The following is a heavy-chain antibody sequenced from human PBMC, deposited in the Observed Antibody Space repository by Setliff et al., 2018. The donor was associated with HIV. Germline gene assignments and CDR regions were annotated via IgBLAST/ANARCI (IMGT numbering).Heavy chain of an antibody. Sequence: SETLSLTCTVSGGSISSHYWSWIRQPPGKELEWIGYIFHSGSTNYNPSLKSRVTISVDTSKNQFSLRMSSVTAADTAVYYCARIGDYYDTGGYYLFDNWGQVTLVTVSS. CDR3: ARIGDYYDTGGYYLFDN. CDR1: GGSISSHY. V-gene: IGHV4-59*11. J-gene: IGHJ4*02. CDR2: IFHSGST. D-gene: IGHD3-22*01.